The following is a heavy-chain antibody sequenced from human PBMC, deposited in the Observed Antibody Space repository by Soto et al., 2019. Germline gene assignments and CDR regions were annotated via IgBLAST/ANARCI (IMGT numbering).Heavy chain of an antibody. D-gene: IGHD2-15*01. CDR2: IRSKGDGGTT. CDR1: GFTFSHAW. Sequence: SLRLSCAASGFTFSHAWMSWVRQAPGKGLEWVGRIRSKGDGGTTDYAAPVKGRFTISGDDSKNTLFLQMNSLKAEDTAVYYCATDQAGGYFYYYGMVVWGQGTTVT. J-gene: IGHJ6*02. V-gene: IGHV3-15*01. CDR3: ATDQAGGYFYYYGMVV.